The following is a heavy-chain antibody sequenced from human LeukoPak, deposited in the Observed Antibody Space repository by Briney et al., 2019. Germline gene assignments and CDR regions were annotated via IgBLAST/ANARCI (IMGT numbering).Heavy chain of an antibody. CDR2: IYYSGST. V-gene: IGHV4-59*01. CDR3: ARGHIYFDY. CDR1: GGSISSYY. J-gene: IGHJ4*02. D-gene: IGHD2-21*01. Sequence: PSETLSLTCTVSGGSISSYYWSWIRQPPGKGLEWIGYIYYSGSTNYNPSLKSRVTISVDTSKNQFSLKLSSVTAAGTAVYYCARGHIYFDYWGQGTLVTVSS.